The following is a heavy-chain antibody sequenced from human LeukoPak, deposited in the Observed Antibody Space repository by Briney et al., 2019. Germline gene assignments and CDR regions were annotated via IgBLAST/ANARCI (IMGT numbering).Heavy chain of an antibody. CDR1: GSSFTSYW. Sequence: GASLKISCKGSGSSFTSYWIGWVRQLPGKGLEWMGIIYPGDSDTRYSPSFQGQVTISADKSISTAYLQWSSLKASDTAMYYCARLYYYDSSGQGLDYWGQGTLVTVSS. J-gene: IGHJ4*02. CDR3: ARLYYYDSSGQGLDY. D-gene: IGHD3-22*01. CDR2: IYPGDSDT. V-gene: IGHV5-51*01.